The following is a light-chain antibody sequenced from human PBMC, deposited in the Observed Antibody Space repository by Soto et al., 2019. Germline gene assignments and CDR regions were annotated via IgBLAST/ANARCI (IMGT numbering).Light chain of an antibody. V-gene: IGKV3D-20*02. CDR2: GAS. CDR3: QQRRNWPPLT. CDR1: QSINY. Sequence: EIVLTQSPGTLSLSPGERATLSCRASQSINYLAWYQQKVGQAPRLLIYGASTRATGIPDRFSGSGSGTDFSLTISRLEPEDFAVYYCQQRRNWPPLTFGGGTKVEIK. J-gene: IGKJ4*01.